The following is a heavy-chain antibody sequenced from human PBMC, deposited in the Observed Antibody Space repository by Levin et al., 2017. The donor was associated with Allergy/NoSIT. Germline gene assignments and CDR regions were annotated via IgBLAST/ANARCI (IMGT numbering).Heavy chain of an antibody. J-gene: IGHJ6*02. V-gene: IGHV4-59*01. CDR2: IYYSWST. D-gene: IGHD3-16*01. CDR1: GGSISSYY. CDR3: ARDYGGGMDV. Sequence: SETLSLTCTVSGGSISSYYWSWIRQPPGKGLEWIGYIYYSWSTNYNPSLKSRVTISVDTSKNQFSLKLSSVTAADTAVYYCARDYGGGMDVWGQGTTVTVSS.